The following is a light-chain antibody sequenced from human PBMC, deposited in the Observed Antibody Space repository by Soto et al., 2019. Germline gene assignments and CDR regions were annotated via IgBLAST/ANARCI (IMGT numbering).Light chain of an antibody. V-gene: IGLV1-51*01. J-gene: IGLJ1*01. CDR3: GSWDSSLSAYV. Sequence: VLTQPPSVSAAPGQKVTISCSGSSSNIGGNSVSWYRQLPGTAPKLLIYDDNKRPSGIPDRFSGSKSGTSATLGITGFQTGDEADYYCGSWDSSLSAYVFGTGTKVTVL. CDR2: DDN. CDR1: SSNIGGNS.